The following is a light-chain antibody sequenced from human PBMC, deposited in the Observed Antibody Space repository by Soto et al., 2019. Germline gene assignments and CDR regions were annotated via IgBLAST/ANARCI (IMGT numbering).Light chain of an antibody. CDR2: EVS. CDR1: SSDVGGYNY. J-gene: IGLJ2*01. V-gene: IGLV2-8*01. Sequence: QAVVTQPPSASGSPGQSVTISCTGTSSDVGGYNYVSWYQQHPGKAPKLILYEVSKRPSGVPDRFSGSKSGNTASLTVSGLQAEDEADYYCSSYAGSNNVVFGGGTKLTVL. CDR3: SSYAGSNNVV.